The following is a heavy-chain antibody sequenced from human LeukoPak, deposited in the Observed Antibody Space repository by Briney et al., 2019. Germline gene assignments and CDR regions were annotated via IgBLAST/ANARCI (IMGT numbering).Heavy chain of an antibody. CDR2: INAYNGHT. J-gene: IGHJ4*02. V-gene: IGHV1-18*01. CDR1: GYTFTSHG. CDR3: AREECNYFDY. Sequence: ASVKVGCKASGYTFTSHGITLVRQAPGQGLEWVGWINAYNGHTNYVQNLQGRATMTTDTSTSTAYMELRSLRSDDTAVYYCAREECNYFDYWGQGTLVTVSS.